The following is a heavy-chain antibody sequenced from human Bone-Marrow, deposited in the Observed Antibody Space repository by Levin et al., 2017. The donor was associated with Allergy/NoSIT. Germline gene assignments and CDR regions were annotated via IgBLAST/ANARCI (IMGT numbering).Heavy chain of an antibody. J-gene: IGHJ4*02. D-gene: IGHD6-19*01. V-gene: IGHV3-23*01. CDR1: GFTFADYD. Sequence: GGSLRLSCAASGFTFADYDVGWVRQAPGRGLEWVSGISAGGSSVYYADSVKGRFTISRDNSKKTLLLQMNSLRAEDTAIYYCAKDRGTRSGYYYDYWAREPWSPSPQ. CDR2: ISAGGSSV. CDR3: AKDRGTRSGYYYDY.